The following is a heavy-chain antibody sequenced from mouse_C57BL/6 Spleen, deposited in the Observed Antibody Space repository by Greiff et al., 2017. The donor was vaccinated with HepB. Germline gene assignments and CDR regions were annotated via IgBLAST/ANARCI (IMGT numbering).Heavy chain of an antibody. CDR2: FHPYNDDT. Sequence: QVQLKQSGAELVKPGASVKMSCKASGYTFTTYPIEWMKQNHGKSLEWIGNFHPYNDDTKYNEKFKGKATLTVEKSSSTVYLELSRLTSDDSAVYYCARGRGYYDYDVGYFDYWGQGTTLTVSS. V-gene: IGHV1-47*01. CDR3: ARGRGYYDYDVGYFDY. CDR1: GYTFTTYP. J-gene: IGHJ2*01. D-gene: IGHD2-4*01.